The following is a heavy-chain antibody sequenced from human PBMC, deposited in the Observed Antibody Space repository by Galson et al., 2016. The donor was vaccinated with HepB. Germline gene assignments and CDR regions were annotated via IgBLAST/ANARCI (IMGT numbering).Heavy chain of an antibody. CDR2: VTDNSDYK. CDR3: ARVSGESGADY. D-gene: IGHD3-10*01. V-gene: IGHV3-21*01. J-gene: IGHJ4*02. CDR1: GFTFSSYN. Sequence: SLRLSCAASGFTFSSYNMNWVRQAPGKGLEWVSSVTDNSDYKYYADSVKGRFTISRDNAKNTLYLQMNSLRAEDTAVYYCARVSGESGADYWGQGTLVTVSS.